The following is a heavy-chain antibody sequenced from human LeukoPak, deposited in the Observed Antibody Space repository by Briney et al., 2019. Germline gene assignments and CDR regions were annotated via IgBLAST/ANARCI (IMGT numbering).Heavy chain of an antibody. D-gene: IGHD6-13*01. CDR1: GGSVSSGSYY. J-gene: IGHJ4*02. CDR3: AREMEDRSSWYFE. V-gene: IGHV4-61*01. Sequence: PSETLSLTCTVSGGSVSSGSYYWSWLRQPPGTGLEGIGYIYYSGSTNYNPSLKSRVTISVDTSKNHLSLKLSSVAGAVTAVYYCAREMEDRSSWYFEWGQGTLVSVSS. CDR2: IYYSGST.